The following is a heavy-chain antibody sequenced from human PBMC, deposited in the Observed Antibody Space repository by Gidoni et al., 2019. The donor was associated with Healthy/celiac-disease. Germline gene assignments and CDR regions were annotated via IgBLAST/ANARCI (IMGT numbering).Heavy chain of an antibody. CDR1: GGSINSYY. D-gene: IGHD6-19*01. V-gene: IGHV4-59*01. Sequence: QVQLQESGPGLVKPSETLSLTCIVSGGSINSYYWSWIRQPPGKGLEWIGYIYYRGSTKYNPSLKSRVTISVDTSKKQFSLKLRSVTAADTAIYYCARVAYSSGWNLDSWGQGTLVTVSS. CDR3: ARVAYSSGWNLDS. J-gene: IGHJ4*02. CDR2: IYYRGST.